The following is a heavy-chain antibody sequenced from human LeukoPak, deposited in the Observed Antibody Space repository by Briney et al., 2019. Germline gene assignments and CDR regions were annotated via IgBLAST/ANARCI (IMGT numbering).Heavy chain of an antibody. CDR2: IIPIFGTA. J-gene: IGHJ6*02. CDR3: ASFDCSSTSCSMDV. V-gene: IGHV1-69*13. CDR1: GGTFSSYA. Sequence: ASVKVSCKASGGTFSSYAISWVRQAPGQGLEWMGGIIPIFGTANYAQKFQGRVTITADESTSTAYMELSSLRSEDTAVYYCASFDCSSTSCSMDVWGQGTTVTVSS. D-gene: IGHD2-2*01.